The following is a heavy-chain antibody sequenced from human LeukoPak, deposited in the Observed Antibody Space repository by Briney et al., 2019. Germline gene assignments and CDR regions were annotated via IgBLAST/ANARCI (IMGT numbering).Heavy chain of an antibody. V-gene: IGHV4-59*01. D-gene: IGHD3-22*01. CDR1: GGSMSSYY. CDR3: ARDPRGPTGYDSPGRDTFDS. Sequence: PSETLSLTCSVSGGSMSSYYWSWIRQSPGKGLEWIGYIYHSGSTDYNSSLKSRVTISEDTSKKQFSLKVSSVTAADTAVYYCARDPRGPTGYDSPGRDTFDSWGQGSLVAVSS. CDR2: IYHSGST. J-gene: IGHJ4*02.